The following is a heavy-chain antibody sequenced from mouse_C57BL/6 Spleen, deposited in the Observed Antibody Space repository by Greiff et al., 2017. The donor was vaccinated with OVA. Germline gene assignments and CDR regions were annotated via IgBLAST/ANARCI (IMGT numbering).Heavy chain of an antibody. CDR2: ISSGGSYT. CDR1: GFTFSSYG. D-gene: IGHD1-1*01. CDR3: ARQGITTVERVYAMDY. Sequence: DVKLVESGGDLVKPGGSLKLSCAASGFTFSSYGMSWVRQTPDKRLEWVATISSGGSYTYYPDSVKGRFTISRDNAKNTLYLQMSSLKSEDTAMYYCARQGITTVERVYAMDYWGQGTSVTVSS. V-gene: IGHV5-6*02. J-gene: IGHJ4*01.